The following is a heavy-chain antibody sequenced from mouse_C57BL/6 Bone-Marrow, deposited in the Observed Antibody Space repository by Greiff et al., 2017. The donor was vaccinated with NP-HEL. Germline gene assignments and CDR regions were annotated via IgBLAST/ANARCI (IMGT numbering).Heavy chain of an antibody. D-gene: IGHD1-2*01. CDR2: IYPRAGST. J-gene: IGHJ3*01. CDR1: GYTFTSYD. Sequence: VQLQQSGPELVKPGASVTLSCKASGYTFTSYDINWVKQRPGQGLEWIGWIYPRAGSTKYNEKFKGKATLTVDTSSSTAYMELHSLTSEDSAVYFCARGYPLFAYWGQGTLVTVSA. CDR3: ARGYPLFAY. V-gene: IGHV1-85*01.